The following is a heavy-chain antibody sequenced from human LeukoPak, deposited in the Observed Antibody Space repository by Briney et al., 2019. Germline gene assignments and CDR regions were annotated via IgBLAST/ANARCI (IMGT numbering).Heavy chain of an antibody. CDR2: ISAYNGNT. V-gene: IGHV1-18*01. CDR3: ARDLVWFGELLPFDP. CDR1: GYTFTSYG. Sequence: ASVKVSCKASGYTFTSYGISWVRLAPGQGLEWMGWISAYNGNTNYAQKLQGRVTMTTDTSTSTAYMELRSLRSDDTAVYYCARDLVWFGELLPFDPWGQGTLVTVSS. D-gene: IGHD3-10*01. J-gene: IGHJ5*02.